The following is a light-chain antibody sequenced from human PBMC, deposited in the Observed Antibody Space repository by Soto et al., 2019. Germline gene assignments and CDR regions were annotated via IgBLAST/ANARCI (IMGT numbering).Light chain of an antibody. V-gene: IGLV2-14*03. CDR3: SSFTRSDSYV. Sequence: QSVLTQPASVSGSPGQLITISCTGTSSDVGAYNYVSWYQQHPGKVPKLMIYDVSDRPSGVSNRFSGSKSGNTASLTISGLQAEDEADYYCSSFTRSDSYVFGTGTKVTVL. CDR2: DVS. CDR1: SSDVGAYNY. J-gene: IGLJ1*01.